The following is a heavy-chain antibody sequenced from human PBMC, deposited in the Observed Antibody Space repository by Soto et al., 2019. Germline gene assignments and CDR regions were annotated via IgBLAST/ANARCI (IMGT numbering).Heavy chain of an antibody. Sequence: SVKVSCKASGGTFSSYAISWVRQAPGQGLEWMGGIIPIFGTANYAQKFQGRVTITADKSTSTAYMELSSLRSEDTAVYYCARVLLWSSYYYYYGMDVWGQGTTVTVSS. V-gene: IGHV1-69*06. J-gene: IGHJ6*02. CDR1: GGTFSSYA. CDR2: IIPIFGTA. CDR3: ARVLLWSSYYYYYGMDV. D-gene: IGHD3-10*01.